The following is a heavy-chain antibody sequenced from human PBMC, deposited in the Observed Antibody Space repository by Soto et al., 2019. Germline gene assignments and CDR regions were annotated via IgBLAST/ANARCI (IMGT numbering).Heavy chain of an antibody. CDR1: GYTFSSYA. V-gene: IGHV3-23*01. CDR3: VKASSTNVYNFDS. CDR2: ISVSGGST. Sequence: EVHLLESGGGLVQPGGSLRLSCAASGYTFSSYAMSWVRQAPGMGLEWVSAISVSGGSTYYADSVMGRFTISRDKSRNSLTLQMTSLRADATVFYVWVKASSTNVYNFDSVGQGTLVTVS. J-gene: IGHJ4*02. D-gene: IGHD1-1*01.